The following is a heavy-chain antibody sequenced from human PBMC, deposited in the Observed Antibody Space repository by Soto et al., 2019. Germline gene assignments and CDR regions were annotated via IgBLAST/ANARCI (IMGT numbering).Heavy chain of an antibody. CDR3: ARRRGNDFWSGYYYYGMDV. D-gene: IGHD3-3*01. CDR2: ISAYNGNT. Sequence: ASVKVSCKASGYTFTSYGIGWVRQAPGQGLEWMGWISAYNGNTNYAQKLQGRVTMTTDTSTSTAYMELRSLRSDDTAVYYCARRRGNDFWSGYYYYGMDVWGQGTTVTVSS. J-gene: IGHJ6*02. CDR1: GYTFTSYG. V-gene: IGHV1-18*01.